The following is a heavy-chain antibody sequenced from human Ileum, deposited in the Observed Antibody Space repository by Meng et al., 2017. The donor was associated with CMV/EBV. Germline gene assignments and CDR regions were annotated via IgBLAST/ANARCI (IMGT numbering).Heavy chain of an antibody. CDR1: GGSISSNSNI. D-gene: IGHD1-26*01. V-gene: IGHV4-39*07. J-gene: IGHJ4*02. Sequence: QRQLQAWGTEVMKPWVTLSLTCSVSGGSISSNSNIWGWMPQPAGKGREWIGSIHYGGSTFYNTSLKSRVTMSIDTSKNQFSLKMTSVTAADTAVYYCASGDSGNYRAYCDYWGQGTLVTVSS. CDR2: IHYGGST. CDR3: ASGDSGNYRAYCDY.